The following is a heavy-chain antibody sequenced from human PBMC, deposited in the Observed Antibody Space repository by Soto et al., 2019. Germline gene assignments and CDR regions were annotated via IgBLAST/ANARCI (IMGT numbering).Heavy chain of an antibody. V-gene: IGHV3-23*01. CDR1: GFTFSSYA. J-gene: IGHJ6*02. CDR2: ISGSGGST. D-gene: IGHD5-12*01. CDR3: AKDTSFGQKSGYGWPNGMDV. Sequence: PGGSLRLSCAASGFTFSSYAMSWVRQAPGKGLEWVSAISGSGGSTYYADSVKGRITISRDNSKNTLYLQMNSLRAEDTAVYYCAKDTSFGQKSGYGWPNGMDVWGQGTTVTVSS.